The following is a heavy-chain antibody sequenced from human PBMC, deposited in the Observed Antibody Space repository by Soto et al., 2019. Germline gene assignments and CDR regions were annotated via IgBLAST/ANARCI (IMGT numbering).Heavy chain of an antibody. CDR2: IYYSGST. Sequence: QVQLQESGPGLVKPSQTLSLTCTVSGDSISSGGYFWNWIRQHPGKGLEWIGYIYYSGSTDYNPFLKSRVTISVDTSKNQFSLKLSSGTAADTAVYYCARGPGIWGQGTLVTVSS. J-gene: IGHJ4*02. V-gene: IGHV4-31*03. CDR3: ARGPGI. CDR1: GDSISSGGYF.